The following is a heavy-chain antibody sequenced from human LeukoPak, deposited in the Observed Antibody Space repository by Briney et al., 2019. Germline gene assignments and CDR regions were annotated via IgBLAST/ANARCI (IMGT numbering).Heavy chain of an antibody. CDR1: GGSISSGSYY. J-gene: IGHJ6*03. Sequence: SQTLSLTCTVSGGSISSGSYYWSWFRQPAEKGLEWIGRICTSGSTYYNPSLKSRVTISADTSKNQFSLNVSSVTAADTAVYYCARATSSYFYSMDVWGKGTTVTISS. CDR3: ARATSSYFYSMDV. CDR2: ICTSGST. V-gene: IGHV4-61*02. D-gene: IGHD5-12*01.